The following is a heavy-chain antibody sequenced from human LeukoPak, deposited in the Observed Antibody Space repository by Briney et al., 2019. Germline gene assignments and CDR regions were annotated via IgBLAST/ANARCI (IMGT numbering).Heavy chain of an antibody. Sequence: SETLSLTCTVSGGTISSYYWNWIRQPPGKGLEWIGYIHSSGSTKYNPSLKSRVTMSVDTSKNQFSLKVTSVTVADTAVYYCARGGNYGDYDGNFDYWGQGSLATVSS. CDR2: IHSSGST. D-gene: IGHD4-17*01. CDR3: ARGGNYGDYDGNFDY. CDR1: GGTISSYY. J-gene: IGHJ4*02. V-gene: IGHV4-59*08.